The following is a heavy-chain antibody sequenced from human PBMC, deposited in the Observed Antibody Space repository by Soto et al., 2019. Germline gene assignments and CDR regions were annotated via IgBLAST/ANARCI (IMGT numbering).Heavy chain of an antibody. V-gene: IGHV3-30-3*01. Sequence: GGFLRLSCAASGVTFSSYAMHWVRQAPGKGLEWVAVISYDGSNKYYADSVKGRFTISRDNSKNTLYLQMNSLRAEDTAVYYCAHFDWFIDYWGQGTLVTVS. D-gene: IGHD3-9*01. J-gene: IGHJ4*02. CDR3: AHFDWFIDY. CDR1: GVTFSSYA. CDR2: ISYDGSNK.